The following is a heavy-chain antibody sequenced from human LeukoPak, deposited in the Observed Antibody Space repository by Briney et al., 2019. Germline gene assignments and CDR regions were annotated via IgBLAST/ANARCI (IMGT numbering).Heavy chain of an antibody. CDR3: ARLSGTALDY. Sequence: MAGGSRILSCAASGFTFSDYYMSWIRQAPGKGLGWVSYISSSVSNKYYANSVQGRFSISRDNATNSLYLQMNSLRAEDTAVYYCARLSGTALDYWGQGTLVTVSS. V-gene: IGHV3-11*01. D-gene: IGHD6-13*01. CDR1: GFTFSDYY. J-gene: IGHJ4*02. CDR2: ISSSVSNK.